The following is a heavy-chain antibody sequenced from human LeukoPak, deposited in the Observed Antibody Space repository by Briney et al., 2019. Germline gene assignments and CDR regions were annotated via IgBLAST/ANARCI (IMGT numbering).Heavy chain of an antibody. V-gene: IGHV1-46*01. J-gene: IGHJ4*02. CDR1: GNSFTTYY. D-gene: IGHD5-18*01. CDR3: ARDRHSYGFLYTGVDF. Sequence: ASVTVSCKSSGNSFTTYYMRWVRQAPGQGLEWMGIINPSGGSTSYAQKFQGRVTMTRDTSTSTVYMELSSLRSEDTAVYYCARDRHSYGFLYTGVDFWGQGTLVTVSS. CDR2: INPSGGST.